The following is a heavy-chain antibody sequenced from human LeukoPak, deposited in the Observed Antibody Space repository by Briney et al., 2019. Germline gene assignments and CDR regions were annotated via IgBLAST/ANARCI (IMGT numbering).Heavy chain of an antibody. J-gene: IGHJ3*02. CDR3: ARVPSMIVVARIDAFDI. V-gene: IGHV4-39*07. Sequence: PSETLSLTCTVSGGSISSSSYYWGWIRQPPGKGLEWIGSIYYSGSTYYNPSLKGRVTISVDTSKNQLSLKLSSVTAADTAVYYCARVPSMIVVARIDAFDIWGQGTMVTVSS. CDR1: GGSISSSSYY. CDR2: IYYSGST. D-gene: IGHD3-22*01.